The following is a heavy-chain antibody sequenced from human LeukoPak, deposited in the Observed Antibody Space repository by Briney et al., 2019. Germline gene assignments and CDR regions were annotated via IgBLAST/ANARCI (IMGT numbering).Heavy chain of an antibody. CDR1: GGSISSYY. CDR2: IYTSGST. D-gene: IGHD2-21*02. V-gene: IGHV4-4*07. CDR3: ASCPSYCGGDCCFDY. Sequence: SETLSLTCTVSGGSISSYYWSWIRQPAGKGLEWIGRIYTSGSTNYNPSLKSRVTMSVDTSKNQFSLKLSSVTAADTAVYYCASCPSYCGGDCCFDYWGQGTPVTVSS. J-gene: IGHJ4*02.